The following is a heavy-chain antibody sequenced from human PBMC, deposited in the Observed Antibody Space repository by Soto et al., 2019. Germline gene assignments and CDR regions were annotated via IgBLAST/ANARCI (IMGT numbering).Heavy chain of an antibody. CDR2: INPNSGGT. J-gene: IGHJ5*02. D-gene: IGHD2-2*01. CDR3: ARGGIVGVPAAISTPLWFDP. CDR1: GYTFTGYY. Sequence: ASVKVSFKASGYTFTGYYMHWVRQAPGQGLEWMGWINPNSGGTNYAQKFQGWVTMTRDTSISTAYMELSRLRSDDTAVYYCARGGIVGVPAAISTPLWFDPWGQGTLVTVSS. V-gene: IGHV1-2*04.